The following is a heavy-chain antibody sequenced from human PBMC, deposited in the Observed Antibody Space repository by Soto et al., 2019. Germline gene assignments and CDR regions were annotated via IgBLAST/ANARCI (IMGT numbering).Heavy chain of an antibody. J-gene: IGHJ4*02. CDR2: IIPILNSP. Sequence: QVHLVQSGAEVKKPGSSVKVSCKASGGTFGSYAITWVRRAPGQGLEWLGGIIPILNSPAYAQKFKARVVITADEVTNTAYMELNSLRFDDTAVYYCARGIDAGWYSYYFDYWGQGTLVTVSS. CDR1: GGTFGSYA. D-gene: IGHD6-19*01. V-gene: IGHV1-69*01. CDR3: ARGIDAGWYSYYFDY.